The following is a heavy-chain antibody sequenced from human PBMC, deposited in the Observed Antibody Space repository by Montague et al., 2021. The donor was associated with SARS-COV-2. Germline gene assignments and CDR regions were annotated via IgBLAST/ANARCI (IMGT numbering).Heavy chain of an antibody. CDR3: ARDGTAGDWFDP. V-gene: IGHV4-31*03. Sequence: TLSLTCTVSGVSIRSENYYWSWIRQHPGKGLEWIGYIHYSGSTDYNPSLNSRVSISVDTSKNQFSLKLRSVTAADTAVYFCARDGTAGDWFDPWGQGTLVTVSS. CDR1: GVSIRSENYY. CDR2: IHYSGST. J-gene: IGHJ5*02. D-gene: IGHD1-26*01.